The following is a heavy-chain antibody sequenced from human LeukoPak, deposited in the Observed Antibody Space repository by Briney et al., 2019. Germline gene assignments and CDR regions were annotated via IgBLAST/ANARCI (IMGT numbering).Heavy chain of an antibody. V-gene: IGHV1-46*01. D-gene: IGHD1-26*01. CDR1: GYTFTSYY. J-gene: IGHJ4*02. CDR3: ARESSVGATSV. CDR2: INPSGGST. Sequence: ASVKVSCKASGYTFTSYYMHWVRQAPGQGLEWMRIINPSGGSTSYAQKFQGRVTMIRDTSTSTVYMELSSLRSEDTALYYCARESSVGATSVWGQGTLVTVSS.